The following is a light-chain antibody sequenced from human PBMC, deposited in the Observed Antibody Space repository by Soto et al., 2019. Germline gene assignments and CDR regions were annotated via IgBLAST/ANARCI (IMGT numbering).Light chain of an antibody. CDR2: GAS. J-gene: IGKJ5*01. CDR1: QSVSSNY. CDR3: QQFGTSPPST. V-gene: IGKV3-20*01. Sequence: EIVLTQSPGTLSLSPGERATLSCRASQSVSSNYLAWYQQKPGQAPRLLIYGASSRATGIPDRFSGSGSGTDFTLTISRLEPEDFAVYYCQQFGTSPPSTFGQGTRREIK.